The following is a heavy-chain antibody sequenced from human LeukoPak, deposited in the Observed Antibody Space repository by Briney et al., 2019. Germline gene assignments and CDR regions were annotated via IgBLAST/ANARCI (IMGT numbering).Heavy chain of an antibody. V-gene: IGHV3-23*01. CDR1: GFSLSSYA. CDR3: AKAPVTSCRGAFCYPLDS. J-gene: IGHJ4*02. Sequence: GGSLRLSCAASGFSLSSYAMSWVRQAPGKGLEWVSAISSSDDGTYHAGSVRGRFTISRDSSKNTLYLQMNNLRTEDAAIYYCAKAPVTSCRGAFCYPLDSWGQGTLVTVSS. D-gene: IGHD2-15*01. CDR2: ISSSDDGT.